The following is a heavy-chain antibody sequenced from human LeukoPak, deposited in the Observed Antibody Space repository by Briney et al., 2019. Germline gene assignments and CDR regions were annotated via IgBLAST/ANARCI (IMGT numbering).Heavy chain of an antibody. J-gene: IGHJ5*02. CDR2: ISWNSGSI. Sequence: GGSLRLPCAASGFTFDDYAMHWVRQAPGKGLEWVSGISWNSGSIGYAGSVKGRFTISRDNAKNSLYLQMNSLRAEDTALYYCAKGGADSSGYSLNWFDPWGQGTLVTVSS. V-gene: IGHV3-9*01. CDR1: GFTFDDYA. D-gene: IGHD3-22*01. CDR3: AKGGADSSGYSLNWFDP.